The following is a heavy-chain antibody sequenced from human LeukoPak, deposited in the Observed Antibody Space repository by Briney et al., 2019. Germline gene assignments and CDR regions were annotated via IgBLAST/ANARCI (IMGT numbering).Heavy chain of an antibody. CDR2: IGSDENR. Sequence: SLRLSCTASGFTVSGNAMGWVRQAPGKGLEWVSGIGSDENRLYADSVKGRFTISRDNSKNTLYLQMNSLRVEDTAVYYCAKDVIHWSFDHWGQGTLVTVSS. D-gene: IGHD2-8*02. CDR3: AKDVIHWSFDH. J-gene: IGHJ4*02. V-gene: IGHV3-23*01. CDR1: GFTVSGNA.